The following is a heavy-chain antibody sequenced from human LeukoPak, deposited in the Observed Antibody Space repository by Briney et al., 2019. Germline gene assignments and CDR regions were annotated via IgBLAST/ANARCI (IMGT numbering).Heavy chain of an antibody. Sequence: ASVKVSCKASGYTFTGYYMHWVRQAPGQGLEWMGWISAYNGNTNYAQKLQGRVTMTTDTSTSTAYMELRSLRSDDTAVYYCARGYSSSWRYYFDYWGQGTLVTVSS. D-gene: IGHD6-13*01. V-gene: IGHV1-18*04. CDR2: ISAYNGNT. CDR3: ARGYSSSWRYYFDY. CDR1: GYTFTGYY. J-gene: IGHJ4*02.